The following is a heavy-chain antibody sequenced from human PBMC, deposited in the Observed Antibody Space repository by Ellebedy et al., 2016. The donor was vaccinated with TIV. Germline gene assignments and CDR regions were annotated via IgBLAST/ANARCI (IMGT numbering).Heavy chain of an antibody. Sequence: ASVKVSCXASGYTFTGYYMHWVRQAPGQGLEWMGIINPSGGSTSYAQKFQGRVTMTRDTSTSTVYMELSSLRSEDTAVYYCARDPGRRCAFDIWGQGTMVTVSS. CDR2: INPSGGST. V-gene: IGHV1-46*01. CDR1: GYTFTGYY. CDR3: ARDPGRRCAFDI. J-gene: IGHJ3*02.